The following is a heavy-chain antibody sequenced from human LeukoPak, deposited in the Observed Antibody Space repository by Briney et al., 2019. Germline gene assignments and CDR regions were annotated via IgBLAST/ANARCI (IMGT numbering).Heavy chain of an antibody. Sequence: SVKVSCKASGGTFSSYASSWVRQAPGQGLEWMGGIIPVFGTANYVQKFQGRVTITADETTSTAYLELSSLRSEDTAVYYCASSPLGSNWFDPWGQGTLVTVSS. J-gene: IGHJ5*02. CDR2: IIPVFGTA. CDR3: ASSPLGSNWFDP. V-gene: IGHV1-69*13. CDR1: GGTFSSYA.